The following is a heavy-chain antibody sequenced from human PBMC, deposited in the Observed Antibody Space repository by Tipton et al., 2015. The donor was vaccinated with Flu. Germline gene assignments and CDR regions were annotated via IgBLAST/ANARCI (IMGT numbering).Heavy chain of an antibody. J-gene: IGHJ4*02. CDR3: ARSTYYYGSGSADY. Sequence: GLVKPSETLSLTCRVFGNPISNFYWSWIRQPPGKGLEWIGCISHSGRTYYNPSLKSRVTISVDTAKNQFSQRLSSVTAADTAVYYCARSTYYYGSGSADYWGQGTLVTVSS. CDR1: GNPISNFY. D-gene: IGHD3-10*01. V-gene: IGHV4-59*08. CDR2: ISHSGRT.